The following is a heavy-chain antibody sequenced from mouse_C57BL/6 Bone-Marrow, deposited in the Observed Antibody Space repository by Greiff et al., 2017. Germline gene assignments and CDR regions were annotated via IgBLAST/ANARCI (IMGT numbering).Heavy chain of an antibody. CDR1: GFTFSSYT. CDR2: ISGGGGNT. V-gene: IGHV5-9*01. J-gene: IGHJ1*03. CDR3: ASPMITSVVGYFDV. Sequence: EVNLVESGGGLVKPGGSLKLPCAASGFTFSSYTMSWVRQTPEKRLEWVATISGGGGNTYYPDSVKGRFTISRDNAKNTLYLQMSSLRSEDTALYYCASPMITSVVGYFDVWGTGTTVTVSS. D-gene: IGHD1-1*01.